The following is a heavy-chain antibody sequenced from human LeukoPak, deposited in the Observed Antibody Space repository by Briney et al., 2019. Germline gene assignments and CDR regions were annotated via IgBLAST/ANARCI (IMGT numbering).Heavy chain of an antibody. CDR2: ISGSGGST. Sequence: GGSLRLSCAASGFTFSSYAMSWIRQAPGKGLEWVSAISGSGGSTDYADSVKGRFTISRDNSKNTLYLQMNSLRAEDTAVYYCAKTGIEYYDILTGYYQYSWFDPWGQGTLVTVSS. D-gene: IGHD3-9*01. V-gene: IGHV3-23*01. J-gene: IGHJ5*02. CDR1: GFTFSSYA. CDR3: AKTGIEYYDILTGYYQYSWFDP.